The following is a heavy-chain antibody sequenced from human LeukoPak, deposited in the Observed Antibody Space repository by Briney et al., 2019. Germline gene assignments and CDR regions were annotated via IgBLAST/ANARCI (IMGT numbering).Heavy chain of an antibody. J-gene: IGHJ6*02. Sequence: GGSLRLSCAASGFTFTNYAMHWVRQAPGQRLEWMGWISAASGNTKSSQKFQGTVTITRDTSASTAYMELSSLRSEDTAVYYCARFIVGSRYGMDVWGQGTTVTVSS. CDR2: ISAASGNT. D-gene: IGHD3-22*01. V-gene: IGHV1-3*01. CDR3: ARFIVGSRYGMDV. CDR1: GFTFTNYA.